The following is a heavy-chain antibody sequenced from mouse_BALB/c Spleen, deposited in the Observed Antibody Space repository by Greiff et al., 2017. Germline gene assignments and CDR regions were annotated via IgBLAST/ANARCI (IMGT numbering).Heavy chain of an antibody. CDR3: ARDLTARAHAMDY. D-gene: IGHD3-2*01. V-gene: IGHV3-6*02. CDR2: ISYDGSN. Sequence: EVKLEESGPGLVKPSQSLSLTCSVTGYSITSGYYWNWIRQFPGNKLEWMGYISYDGSNNYNPSLKNRISITRDTSKNQFFLKLNSVTTEDTATYYCARDLTARAHAMDYWGQGTSVTVSS. J-gene: IGHJ4*01. CDR1: GYSITSGYY.